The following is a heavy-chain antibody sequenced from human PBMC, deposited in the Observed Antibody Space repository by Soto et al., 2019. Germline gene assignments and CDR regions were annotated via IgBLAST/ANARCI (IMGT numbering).Heavy chain of an antibody. CDR2: INPILSMS. V-gene: IGHV1-69*02. CDR1: GDTFAFYS. Sequence: QVQLVQSGAEVKRPGSSVKVSCKASGDTFAFYSINWVRQAPGLGLEWMGRINPILSMSNYAQRFQGRVTMTADKSTSTAYMVRNSLRSEDTAIYYCATSYGSGSRAFDYCGQGALVTVSS. J-gene: IGHJ4*02. D-gene: IGHD3-10*01. CDR3: ATSYGSGSRAFDY.